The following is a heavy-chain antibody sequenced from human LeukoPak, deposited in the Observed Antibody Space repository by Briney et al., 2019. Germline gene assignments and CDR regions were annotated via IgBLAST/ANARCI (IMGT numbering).Heavy chain of an antibody. V-gene: IGHV3-15*01. CDR1: GFTFSNAW. D-gene: IGHD4-17*01. CDR3: TTDDYGDYPLFDY. CDR2: IKNKTDGGTT. Sequence: GGSLRLSCAASGFTFSNAWMSWVRQAPGKGLEWVGRIKNKTDGGTTDYAAPVKGRFTISRDDSKNTLYLQMNSLKTGDTAVYYCTTDDYGDYPLFDYWGQGTLVTVSS. J-gene: IGHJ4*02.